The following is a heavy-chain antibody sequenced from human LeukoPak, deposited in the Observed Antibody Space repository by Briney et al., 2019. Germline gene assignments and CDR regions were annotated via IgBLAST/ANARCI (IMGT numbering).Heavy chain of an antibody. V-gene: IGHV3-30*04. J-gene: IGHJ3*02. Sequence: PSGGVLRLSCAASGFIFSSYAMHWVRQAPGKGLERVAVTSYDGNNKFYADSVKGRFIISRDNSKKTLNLQMFRVRTEDMAVYFCARDRGRQAVAGTYDAFDIWGQGTVVTVSS. D-gene: IGHD6-19*01. CDR2: TSYDGNNK. CDR1: GFIFSSYA. CDR3: ARDRGRQAVAGTYDAFDI.